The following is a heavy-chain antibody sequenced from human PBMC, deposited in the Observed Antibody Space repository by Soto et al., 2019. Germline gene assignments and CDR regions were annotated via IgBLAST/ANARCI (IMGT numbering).Heavy chain of an antibody. CDR1: GGSISSSSYY. CDR3: ARRITNFGQPDY. V-gene: IGHV4-39*01. CDR2: IYYSGST. Sequence: QLQLQESGPGLVKPSETLSLTCTVSGGSISSSSYYWGWIRQPPGKGLEWIGSIYYSGSTYYNPSLKSRVTISVDTSKNQFYLKLSSVTAADTAVYYCARRITNFGQPDYWGQGTLVTVSS. J-gene: IGHJ4*02. D-gene: IGHD3-3*01.